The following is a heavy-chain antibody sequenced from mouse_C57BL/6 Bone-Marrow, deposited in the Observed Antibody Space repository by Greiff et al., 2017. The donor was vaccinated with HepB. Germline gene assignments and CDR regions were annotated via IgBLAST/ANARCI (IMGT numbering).Heavy chain of an antibody. J-gene: IGHJ4*01. CDR1: GFNIKDDY. Sequence: VQLQQSGAELVRPGASVKLSCTASGFNIKDDYMHWVKQRPEQGLEWIGWIVPENGDTEYASKFQGKATITADTSSNTAYLQLSSLTSEDTAVYYCTTLGAYAMDYWGQGTSVTVSS. CDR3: TTLGAYAMDY. CDR2: IVPENGDT. V-gene: IGHV14-4*01.